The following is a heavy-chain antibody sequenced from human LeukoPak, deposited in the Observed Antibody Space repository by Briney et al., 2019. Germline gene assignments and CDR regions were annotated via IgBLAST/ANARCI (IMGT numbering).Heavy chain of an antibody. J-gene: IGHJ4*02. CDR2: IRYDGINK. D-gene: IGHD2/OR15-2a*01. CDR3: AKDSAKKYDDY. Sequence: GGSLRLSCAASGFTFSTHGMHWVRQAPGKVLEWVAFIRYDGINKYYADSVKGRFTISRDSFKNTLYLQMNSLRAEDTAVYYCAKDSAKKYDDYWGQGTLVTVSS. V-gene: IGHV3-30*02. CDR1: GFTFSTHG.